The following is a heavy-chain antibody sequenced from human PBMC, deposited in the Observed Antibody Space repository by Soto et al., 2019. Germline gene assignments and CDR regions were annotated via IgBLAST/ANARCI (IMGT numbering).Heavy chain of an antibody. D-gene: IGHD6-13*01. V-gene: IGHV4-59*01. CDR2: IYYSGST. CDR3: ARDPEDGIAAAGIFP. Sequence: SETLSLTCTVSGGSISSYYWSWIRQPPGKGLEWIGYIYYSGSTNYNPSLKSRVTRSVDASKNQVSLKLDSGTAGDTAVYYCARDPEDGIAAAGIFPWGQGTLVTVSS. J-gene: IGHJ5*02. CDR1: GGSISSYY.